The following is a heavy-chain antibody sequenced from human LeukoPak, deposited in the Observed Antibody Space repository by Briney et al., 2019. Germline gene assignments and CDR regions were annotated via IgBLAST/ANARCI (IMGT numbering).Heavy chain of an antibody. CDR3: TSPEGGTYYFDY. D-gene: IGHD1-26*01. V-gene: IGHV3-49*04. CDR1: GFMFGEYS. CDR2: IRSKTYGGTA. J-gene: IGHJ4*02. Sequence: PGRSLRLSCADSGFMFGEYSISWVRQAPGKGLEWVGFIRSKTYGGTAQHAASVKGRFTISRDDSRSSAYLQMNNLKTEDTAVYFCTSPEGGTYYFDYWGQGTLVTVSS.